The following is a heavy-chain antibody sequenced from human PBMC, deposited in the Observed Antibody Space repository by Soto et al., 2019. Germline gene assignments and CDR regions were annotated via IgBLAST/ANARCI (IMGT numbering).Heavy chain of an antibody. D-gene: IGHD3-3*01. CDR1: GFTFSSYS. J-gene: IGHJ3*02. V-gene: IGHV3-48*01. Sequence: GGSLRLSCAASGFTFSSYSMNWVRQAPGKGLEWVSYISSSSSTIYYADSVKGRFTISRDNAKNSQYLQMNSLRAEDTAVYYCATPYDFWSGYVGAFDIWGQGTMVTVSS. CDR3: ATPYDFWSGYVGAFDI. CDR2: ISSSSSTI.